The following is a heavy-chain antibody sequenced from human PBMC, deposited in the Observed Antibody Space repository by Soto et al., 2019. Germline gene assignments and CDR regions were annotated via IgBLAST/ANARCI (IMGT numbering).Heavy chain of an antibody. J-gene: IGHJ4*02. CDR2: ISYIGTT. V-gene: IGHV4-59*01. CDR3: VRGGGGYGNGMIDY. CDR1: GGSISNYY. Sequence: ETLSLTCTVSGGSISNYYWSWIRQSPGKGLEWIGYISYIGTTNYNPSLKSRVTISVDTSKNQFSLRLTSVTAADTAVYYCVRGGGGYGNGMIDYWGQGTPVTVSS. D-gene: IGHD5-18*01.